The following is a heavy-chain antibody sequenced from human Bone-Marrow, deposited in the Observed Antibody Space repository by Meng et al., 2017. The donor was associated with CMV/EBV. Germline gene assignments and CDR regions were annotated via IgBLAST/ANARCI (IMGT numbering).Heavy chain of an antibody. CDR3: ARGYFDWLLKPSNYVDY. V-gene: IGHV1-69*10. CDR1: GGTFSSYA. Sequence: SVKVSCKASGGTFSSYAISWVRQAPGQGLEWMGGIIPILGIANYAQKFQGRVTITADKSTSTAYMELSSLRSEDTAVYYCARGYFDWLLKPSNYVDYWGQGTLVTVSS. J-gene: IGHJ4*02. D-gene: IGHD3-9*01. CDR2: IIPILGIA.